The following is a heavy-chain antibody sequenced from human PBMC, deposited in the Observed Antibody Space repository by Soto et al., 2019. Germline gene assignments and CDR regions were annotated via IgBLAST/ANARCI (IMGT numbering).Heavy chain of an antibody. CDR1: GYSFTSYW. CDR2: IDPSDSYT. J-gene: IGHJ4*02. V-gene: IGHV5-10-1*01. CDR3: ARQRTMVRGVDY. D-gene: IGHD3-10*01. Sequence: GESLKIPCKGSGYSFTSYWISWVRQMPGKGLEWMGRIDPSDSYTNYSPSFQGHVTISADKSISTAYLQWSSLKASDTAMYYCARQRTMVRGVDYWGQGTLVTVSS.